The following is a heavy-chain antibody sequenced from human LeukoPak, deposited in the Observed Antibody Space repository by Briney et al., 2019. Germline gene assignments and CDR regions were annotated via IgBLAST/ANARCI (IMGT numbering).Heavy chain of an antibody. V-gene: IGHV1-24*01. CDR2: FDPEDGET. CDR1: GNTLTELS. J-gene: IGHJ4*02. CDR3: ATLNYFGSGSYIDY. D-gene: IGHD3-10*01. Sequence: ASVKVSCKVSGNTLTELSMHWVRQAPGKGLEWMGGFDPEDGETIYAQQFLGRVTMTEDTSTDTAYMDLSGLRSEDTAMYYCATLNYFGSGSYIDYWGQGTLVTVSS.